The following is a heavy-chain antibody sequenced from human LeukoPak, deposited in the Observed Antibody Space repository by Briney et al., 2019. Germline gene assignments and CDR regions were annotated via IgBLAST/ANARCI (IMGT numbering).Heavy chain of an antibody. D-gene: IGHD2/OR15-2a*01. J-gene: IGHJ5*02. CDR3: AINNWFDP. Sequence: ASVTVSFKASVYTFTIYGISWVRQAPGQGGGWMGWISADNGNTNYPQKFQGRVTMTTDTSTSTAYMELRSLRSDDTAVYYCAINNWFDPWGQGTLVIVSS. CDR2: ISADNGNT. V-gene: IGHV1-18*01. CDR1: VYTFTIYG.